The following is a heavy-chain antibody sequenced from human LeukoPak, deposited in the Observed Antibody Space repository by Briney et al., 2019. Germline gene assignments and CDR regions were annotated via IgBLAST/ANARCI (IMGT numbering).Heavy chain of an antibody. D-gene: IGHD1-1*01. J-gene: IGHJ3*01. V-gene: IGHV1-2*02. CDR2: INPDKGDT. CDR3: ARDPAWNAFDV. CDR1: GYTFDNYY. Sequence: ASVKVSCKASGYTFDNYYIHWVRPARGQGLEWVGRINPDKGDTTYARRFQGRVTMTRDTSTNTAYMELRRLTSDDAAVYYCARDPAWNAFDVWGQGTLVTVS.